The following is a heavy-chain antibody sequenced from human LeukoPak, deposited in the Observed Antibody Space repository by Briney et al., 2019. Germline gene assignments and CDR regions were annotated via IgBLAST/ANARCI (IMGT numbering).Heavy chain of an antibody. CDR1: GYSFSSYW. V-gene: IGHV5-51*01. CDR3: ARTYGDSLRAY. J-gene: IGHJ4*02. D-gene: IGHD4-17*01. CDR2: VYPGDSDT. Sequence: GESLKISCKGSGYSFSSYWIGWVRQMPGKGLEWMGIVYPGDSDTRYSPSFQGQVTISADKSISTAYLQWSSLKASDTAIYYCARTYGDSLRAYWGQGTLVTVSS.